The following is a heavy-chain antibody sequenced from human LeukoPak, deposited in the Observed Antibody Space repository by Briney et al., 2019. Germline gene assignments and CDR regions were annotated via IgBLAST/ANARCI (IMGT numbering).Heavy chain of an antibody. V-gene: IGHV1-2*02. CDR3: ARDFAAAAGTYVLGY. CDR1: GYTFTSYG. Sequence: ASVKVSCKASGYTFTSYGIGWVRQAPGQGLEWMGWINPNSGGTNYAQKFQGRVTMTRDTSISTAYMELSRLRSDDTAVYYCARDFAAAAGTYVLGYWGQGTLVTVSS. CDR2: INPNSGGT. J-gene: IGHJ4*02. D-gene: IGHD6-13*01.